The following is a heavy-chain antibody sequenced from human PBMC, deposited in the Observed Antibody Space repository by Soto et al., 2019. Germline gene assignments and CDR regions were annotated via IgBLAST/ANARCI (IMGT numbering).Heavy chain of an antibody. Sequence: GGSLRLSCAASGFTFSGSALHWVRQASGKGLEWVGRITSKPNSYGTAYAASLEGRFTVSRDDSKNTAYLQMNSLKTEDTAVYYCTRPRENCGTGCFDNWGQGTLVTVSS. CDR1: GFTFSGSA. V-gene: IGHV3-73*01. CDR3: TRPRENCGTGCFDN. J-gene: IGHJ4*02. CDR2: ITSKPNSYGT. D-gene: IGHD2-21*01.